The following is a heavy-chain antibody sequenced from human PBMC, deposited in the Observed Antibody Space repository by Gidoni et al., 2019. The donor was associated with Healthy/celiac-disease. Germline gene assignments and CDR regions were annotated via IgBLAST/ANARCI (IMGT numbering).Heavy chain of an antibody. CDR1: GVSISSGGYY. CDR3: ARDQRGRIFGATRYGMDV. Sequence: QVQLQESGPGLVKPSQTLSLPCPVSGVSISSGGYYWSWIRQHPGKGLEWIGYIYYSGSTYYNPSLKSRVTISVDTSKNQFSLKLSSVTAADTAVYYCARDQRGRIFGATRYGMDVWGQGTTVTVSS. J-gene: IGHJ6*02. D-gene: IGHD3-3*02. CDR2: IYYSGST. V-gene: IGHV4-31*03.